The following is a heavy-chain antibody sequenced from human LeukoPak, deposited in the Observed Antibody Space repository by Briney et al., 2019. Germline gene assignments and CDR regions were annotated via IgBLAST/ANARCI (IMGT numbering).Heavy chain of an antibody. CDR2: IYHSGST. D-gene: IGHD1-26*01. Sequence: SETLSLTSTLSGYSLSNGYYWGWIRQPPGKGLEWIGSIYHSGSTYYNPSLKSRVTISVDTSKNQFSLNLSSVTAADTAVYYCAKGYGWEASYYYYYMDVWGKGTTVTISS. CDR3: AKGYGWEASYYYYYMDV. J-gene: IGHJ6*03. CDR1: GYSLSNGYY. V-gene: IGHV4-38-2*02.